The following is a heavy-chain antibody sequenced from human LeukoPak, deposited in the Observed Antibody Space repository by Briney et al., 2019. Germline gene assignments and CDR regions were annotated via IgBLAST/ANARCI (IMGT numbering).Heavy chain of an antibody. Sequence: GGSLRLSCTASGFTVSSNYMSWVRQAPGKGLEWVSVIYIDGITYYGDSVKGRFTISRDNSKNTLYLQMNSLRAEDTAVYYCARDPADRIAALNWGQGTLVTVSS. V-gene: IGHV3-66*02. J-gene: IGHJ4*02. CDR3: ARDPADRIAALN. CDR1: GFTVSSNY. CDR2: IYIDGIT. D-gene: IGHD6-6*01.